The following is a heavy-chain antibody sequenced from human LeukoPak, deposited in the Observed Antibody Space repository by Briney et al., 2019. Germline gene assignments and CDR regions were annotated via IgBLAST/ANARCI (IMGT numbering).Heavy chain of an antibody. CDR1: GFTFSSYA. J-gene: IGHJ4*02. V-gene: IGHV3-21*01. CDR3: ARPMEGYSGSGSWYFDY. CDR2: ISSSSNYI. D-gene: IGHD3-10*01. Sequence: GGSLRLSCAASGFTFSSYAMSWVRQAPGKGLEWVSSISSSSNYIYYVDSVKGRFTISRDNAKNSLYLQMNSLRAEDTAVYYCARPMEGYSGSGSWYFDYWGQGTLVTVSS.